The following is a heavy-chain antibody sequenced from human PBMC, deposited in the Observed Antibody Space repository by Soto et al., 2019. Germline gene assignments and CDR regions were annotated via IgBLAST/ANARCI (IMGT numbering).Heavy chain of an antibody. J-gene: IGHJ6*02. CDR2: ISAYNGNT. CDR1: GYTFNSYG. CDR3: GRQGRHPVPYYYGMDV. V-gene: IGHV1-18*01. Sequence: QVQLVQSGAEVKKPGASVKVSCKASGYTFNSYGISWVRQAPGQGLEWMGWISAYNGNTNYAQRLQGRVTLTTDTSTSKAYMGLRSLRSDDTAVYYCGRQGRHPVPYYYGMDVWGQGTTVTVSS.